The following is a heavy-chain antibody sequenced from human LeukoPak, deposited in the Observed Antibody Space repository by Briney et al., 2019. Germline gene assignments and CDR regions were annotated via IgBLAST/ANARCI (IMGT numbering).Heavy chain of an antibody. CDR3: ARDQGYDSSGYYYAFDY. D-gene: IGHD3-22*01. CDR2: ISAYNGNT. CDR1: RYTFTSHG. Sequence: LGASVNVSCKASRYTFTSHGISSLRQAPGQELEWMGWISAYNGNTNYAQKLQGRVTMTTDTSTSTAYMERRSMRSDDTAVYYCARDQGYDSSGYYYAFDYWGQGTLVTVSS. J-gene: IGHJ4*02. V-gene: IGHV1-18*01.